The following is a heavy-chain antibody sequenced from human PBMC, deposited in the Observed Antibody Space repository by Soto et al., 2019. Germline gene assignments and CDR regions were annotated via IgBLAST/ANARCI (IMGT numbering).Heavy chain of an antibody. CDR3: ARVSASSMLRGVIIN. J-gene: IGHJ4*02. CDR2: VYHSGGA. Sequence: QVQLQASGPGLEKPSETLSLTCAVSGASISSDNWWGWFRQSPGEGLEWIGEVYHSGGANYNPSLKTRVTLSVYTSNNSFFLKLASVTAADTAMYLCARVSASSMLRGVIINWGQGTLVTVSS. V-gene: IGHV4-4*02. D-gene: IGHD3-10*01. CDR1: GASISSDNW.